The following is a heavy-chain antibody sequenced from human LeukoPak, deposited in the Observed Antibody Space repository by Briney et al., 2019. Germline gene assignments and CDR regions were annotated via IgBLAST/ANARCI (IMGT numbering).Heavy chain of an antibody. CDR1: GGSLSGYY. V-gene: IGHV4-34*01. CDR2: INHSGSF. J-gene: IGHJ4*02. CDR3: ARRAPSMITVGGVVGHFDY. D-gene: IGHD3-16*02. Sequence: SETLSLTCAVYGGSLSGYYWSWIRQPPGKGLEWIGEINHSGSFNYNSSLKSRVTISVDTSKNQFSLKLSSVTAADTAVYYCARRAPSMITVGGVVGHFDYWGQGTLVTVSS.